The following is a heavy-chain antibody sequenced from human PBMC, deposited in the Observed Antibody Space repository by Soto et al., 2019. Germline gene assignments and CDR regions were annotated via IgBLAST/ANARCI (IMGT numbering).Heavy chain of an antibody. Sequence: ASAKVSCKASGFTFTNYHITWLRQVPGQGLEWMGWISPYNGKTDYAQSLQGRVTMITDTSRNSVYMEVRSLRSDDTAIYYCARGVAILPDYYYHGLDVWGQGTTVTVSS. CDR3: ARGVAILPDYYYHGLDV. CDR1: GFTFTNYH. D-gene: IGHD5-12*01. CDR2: ISPYNGKT. V-gene: IGHV1-18*04. J-gene: IGHJ6*02.